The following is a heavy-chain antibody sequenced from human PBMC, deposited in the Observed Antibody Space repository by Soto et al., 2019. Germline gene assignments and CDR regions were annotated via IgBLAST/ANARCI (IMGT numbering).Heavy chain of an antibody. J-gene: IGHJ4*02. D-gene: IGHD3-3*02. V-gene: IGHV4-34*01. CDR3: ARGGIAFRLFGY. CDR1: GGSFSGYY. CDR2: INHSGST. Sequence: SETLSLICAVYGGSFSGYYWSWIRQPPGKGLEWIGEINHSGSTNYNPSLKSRVTISVDTSKNQFSLNLSSVTAADTAVYYCARGGIAFRLFGYWGRVTLFAVSS.